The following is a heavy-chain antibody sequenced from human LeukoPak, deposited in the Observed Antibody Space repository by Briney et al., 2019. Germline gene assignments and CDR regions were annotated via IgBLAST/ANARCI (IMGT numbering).Heavy chain of an antibody. CDR1: GYTFTGYY. V-gene: IGHV1-2*02. CDR3: ARDGGDFWSGYYYYFDY. Sequence: ASVKVSCKASGYTFTGYYMHWVRQAPGQGLEWMGWINPNSGGTNCAQKFQGRVTMTRDTSISTAYMELSRLRSDDTAVYYCARDGGDFWSGYYYYFDYWGQGTLVTVSS. J-gene: IGHJ4*02. CDR2: INPNSGGT. D-gene: IGHD3-3*01.